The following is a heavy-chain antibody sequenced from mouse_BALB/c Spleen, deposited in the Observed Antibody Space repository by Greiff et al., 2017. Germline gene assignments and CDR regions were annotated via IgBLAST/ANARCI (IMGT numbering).Heavy chain of an antibody. J-gene: IGHJ3*01. Sequence: EVKLVESGAELVKPGASVKLSCTASGFNIKDTYMHWVKQRPEQGLEWIGRIDPANGNTKYDPKFQGKATITADTSSNTAYLQLSSLTSEDTAVYYCARVQTARATGFAYWGQGTLVTVSA. CDR2: IDPANGNT. D-gene: IGHD3-2*01. CDR3: ARVQTARATGFAY. V-gene: IGHV14-3*02. CDR1: GFNIKDTY.